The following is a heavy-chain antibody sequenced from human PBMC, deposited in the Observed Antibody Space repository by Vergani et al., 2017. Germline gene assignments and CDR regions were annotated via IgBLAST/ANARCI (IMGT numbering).Heavy chain of an antibody. CDR1: GGTFSSYT. Sequence: QVQLVQSGAEVKKPGSSVKVSCKASGGTFSSYTISWVRQAPGQGLEWMGRIIPILGTANYAQKFQGRVTITADKSTSTAYMELSSLRSEDTAVYYCAWSGYPYAFDIWGQGTMVTVSS. V-gene: IGHV1-69*08. CDR3: AWSGYPYAFDI. D-gene: IGHD3-3*01. J-gene: IGHJ3*02. CDR2: IIPILGTA.